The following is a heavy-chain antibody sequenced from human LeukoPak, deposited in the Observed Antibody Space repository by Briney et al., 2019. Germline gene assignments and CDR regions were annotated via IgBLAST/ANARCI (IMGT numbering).Heavy chain of an antibody. CDR2: IYSGGST. D-gene: IGHD1-26*01. CDR3: AKSWGTYLGRYWPPGFYL. V-gene: IGHV3-53*01. Sequence: GGSLRLSCAASGLTVSSNYMSWVRQAPGKGLEWVSVIYSGGSTYYTDSVKGRFTISRDNSKNTLYLQMNSLRAEDTAVYYCAKSWGTYLGRYWPPGFYLLGQGTLVNVS. J-gene: IGHJ5*02. CDR1: GLTVSSNY.